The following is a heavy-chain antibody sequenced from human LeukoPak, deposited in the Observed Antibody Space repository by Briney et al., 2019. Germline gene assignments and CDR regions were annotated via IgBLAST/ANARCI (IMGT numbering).Heavy chain of an antibody. CDR2: ISGSGGST. J-gene: IGHJ4*02. CDR1: GFTFSSYA. CDR3: ASWVGYCSGGSCYPLSNFDY. Sequence: GGSLRLSCAASGFTFSSYAMSWVRQAPGKGLEWVSAISGSGGSTYYADSVRGRFTISRDNSKNTLYLQMNSLRAEDTAVYYCASWVGYCSGGSCYPLSNFDYWGQGTLVTVSS. D-gene: IGHD2-15*01. V-gene: IGHV3-23*01.